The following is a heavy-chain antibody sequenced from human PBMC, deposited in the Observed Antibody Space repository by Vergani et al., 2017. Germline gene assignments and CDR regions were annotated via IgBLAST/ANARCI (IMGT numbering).Heavy chain of an antibody. CDR2: IYYSGST. D-gene: IGHD2-2*02. CDR3: ARDKGGYCSSTSCYSPGWFDP. CDR1: GGSISSGGYY. V-gene: IGHV4-31*03. Sequence: QVQLQESGPGLVKPSQTLSLTCTVSGGSISSGGYYWSWIRQHPGKGLEWIGYIYYSGSTYYNPSLKSRVTISVDTSKNQFSLKLGSVTAADTAVYYCARDKGGYCSSTSCYSPGWFDPWGQGTLVTVSS. J-gene: IGHJ5*02.